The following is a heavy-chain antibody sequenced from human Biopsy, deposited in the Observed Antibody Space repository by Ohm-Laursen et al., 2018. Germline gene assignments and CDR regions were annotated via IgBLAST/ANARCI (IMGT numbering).Heavy chain of an antibody. Sequence: GTLSLTCTVSGDSVSCGSFYWTWIRQPPGQGLEYIGYIYDRGSTANYNPSLESRVPMSVDMPKNQFSLKLSSVTAADTAIYYCARGMRSSGWPYFDSWGQGTLVTVSS. CDR1: GDSVSCGSFY. CDR2: IYDRGSTA. V-gene: IGHV4-61*01. J-gene: IGHJ4*02. CDR3: ARGMRSSGWPYFDS. D-gene: IGHD6-19*01.